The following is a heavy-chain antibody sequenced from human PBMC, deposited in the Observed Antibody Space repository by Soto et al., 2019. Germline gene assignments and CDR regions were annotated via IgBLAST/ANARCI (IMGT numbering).Heavy chain of an antibody. CDR3: AIVDPRVYCSSGSGKAAAFDI. V-gene: IGHV1-69*01. J-gene: IGHJ3*02. CDR1: GGTFSSYA. Sequence: QVQLVQSGAEVKKPGSSVKVSCKASGGTFSSYAISWVRQAPGQGLEWMGGIIPFFGTANYARKFQGRVTISADESTGTGYVVLRNLRSKVTAGNYCAIVDPRVYCSSGSGKAAAFDIWRKGTILTVSA. D-gene: IGHD2-15*01. CDR2: IIPFFGTA.